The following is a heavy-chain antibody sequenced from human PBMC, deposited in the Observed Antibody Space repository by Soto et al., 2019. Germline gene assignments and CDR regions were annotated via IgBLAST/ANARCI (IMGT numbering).Heavy chain of an antibody. D-gene: IGHD3-22*01. CDR3: ARSPYDSSGQNWFDP. V-gene: IGHV5-10-1*01. Sequence: CVRQMPGKGLEWMGRIDPSDSYTNYSPSFQGHVTISADKSISTAYLQWSSLKASDTAMYYCARSPYDSSGQNWFDPWGQGTLVPVSS. CDR2: IDPSDSYT. J-gene: IGHJ5*02.